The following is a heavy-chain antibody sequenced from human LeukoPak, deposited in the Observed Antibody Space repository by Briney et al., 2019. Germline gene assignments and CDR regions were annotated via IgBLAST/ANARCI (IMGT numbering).Heavy chain of an antibody. CDR3: ARDTRRYFDWYPMDITPNYFDY. Sequence: ASVKVSCKASGGTFSSYAISWVRQAPGQGLEWMGWINPNSGGTNYAQKFQGRVTMTRDTSISTAYMELSRLRSDDTAVYYCARDTRRYFDWYPMDITPNYFDYWGQGTLVTVSS. D-gene: IGHD3-9*01. CDR1: GGTFSSYA. V-gene: IGHV1-2*02. J-gene: IGHJ4*02. CDR2: INPNSGGT.